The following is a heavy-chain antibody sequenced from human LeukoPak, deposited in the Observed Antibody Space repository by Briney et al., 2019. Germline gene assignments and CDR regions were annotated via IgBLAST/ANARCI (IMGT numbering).Heavy chain of an antibody. CDR3: ARGAYKDY. Sequence: GGSLRLSCAASGFTFSSYAMHWVRQAPGKGLEYVSAISSNGGSTYYANPVKDRFTISRDNSKNTLYLQMGSLRPEDMAVYYCARGAYKDYWGQGTLVTVSS. CDR2: ISSNGGST. CDR1: GFTFSSYA. D-gene: IGHD2-21*01. V-gene: IGHV3-64*01. J-gene: IGHJ4*02.